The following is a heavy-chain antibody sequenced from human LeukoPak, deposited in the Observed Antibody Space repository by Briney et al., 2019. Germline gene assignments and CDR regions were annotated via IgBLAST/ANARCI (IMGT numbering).Heavy chain of an antibody. D-gene: IGHD6-19*01. V-gene: IGHV3-72*01. CDR3: ARVTYSSAWHPGDY. CDR2: TRNKANSYST. J-gene: IGHJ4*02. CDR1: GFTFSDYY. Sequence: PGGSLRLSCAASGFTFSDYYMDWVRQAPGKGLEWVGRTRNKANSYSTEYAASVKGRFSISRDESKNSMYLQMNSLKIEDTAVYYCARVTYSSAWHPGDYWGQGTLVTVSS.